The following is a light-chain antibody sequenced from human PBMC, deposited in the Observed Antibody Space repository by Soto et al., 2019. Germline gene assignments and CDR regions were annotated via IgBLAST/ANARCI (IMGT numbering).Light chain of an antibody. CDR1: QSVTSSF. CDR2: GAS. Sequence: EIVLTQSPGTLSLSPGERATLSCNASQSVTSSFLAWYQLKPGQAPRLLMYGASSRATGIPDRFSGSGSGTDFTLTISRLEPEDFAVYYCQQYGRSSTFGQGTKVDIK. J-gene: IGKJ1*01. CDR3: QQYGRSST. V-gene: IGKV3-20*01.